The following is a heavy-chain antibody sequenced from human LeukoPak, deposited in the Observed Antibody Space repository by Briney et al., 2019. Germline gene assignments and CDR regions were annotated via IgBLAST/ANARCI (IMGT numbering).Heavy chain of an antibody. D-gene: IGHD2-15*01. V-gene: IGHV4-4*07. CDR1: GESINPYY. CDR3: ARHTRSIDAFDI. Sequence: SETLSLTCTVSGESINPYYWNWIRQSAGKGLEWIGHIYKSGTTNFNPSLTSRVTMSQDTSRNQFSLKLSSVAAADTAVYYCARHTRSIDAFDIWGQGTMVTVSS. J-gene: IGHJ3*02. CDR2: IYKSGTT.